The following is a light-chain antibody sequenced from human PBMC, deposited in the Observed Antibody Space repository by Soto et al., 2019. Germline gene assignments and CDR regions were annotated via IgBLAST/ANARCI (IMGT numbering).Light chain of an antibody. J-gene: IGKJ3*01. CDR2: AAS. V-gene: IGKV1-27*01. CDR1: QDISNY. Sequence: DIQMTQSPSSLSASVGDRVTITCRASQDISNYLAGYQQRPGEVPKLLIYAASTLHSGVPSRFSGSGSGTDFTLTISSLQPEDAATYFCQKCNSPPPFTFGPGTKVDLK. CDR3: QKCNSPPPFT.